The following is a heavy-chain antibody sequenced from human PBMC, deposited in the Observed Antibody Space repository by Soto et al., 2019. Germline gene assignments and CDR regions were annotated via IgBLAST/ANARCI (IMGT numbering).Heavy chain of an antibody. J-gene: IGHJ4*02. CDR1: GFTFSSFA. CDR2: VSGSGGRT. Sequence: EVQLLEAGGGLVQPGGSLSLSCAASGFTFSSFAMTWVRQAPGKGLEWVSSVSGSGGRTSYADSVKGRVTIARDNSNNTLYLQINSLRAEDTAVYYSTIVANDHWGQGTLVIVSS. V-gene: IGHV3-23*01. CDR3: TIVANDH. D-gene: IGHD5-12*01.